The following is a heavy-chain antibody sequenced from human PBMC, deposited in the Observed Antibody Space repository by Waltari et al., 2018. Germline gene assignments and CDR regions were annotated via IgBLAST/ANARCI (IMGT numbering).Heavy chain of an antibody. J-gene: IGHJ4*02. CDR2: IDVSGGGT. CDR3: AKGGSRVATIGGLDS. V-gene: IGHV3-23*01. CDR1: GFTFNNYA. D-gene: IGHD3-16*01. Sequence: EVSLLESGGNLVEPGGSLRLSCVGSGFTFNNYAMAWGRQAAGKGLEWMSGIDVSGGGTFYADSLEGRFTISRDNSKNTLYLQLNSLRVEDTAVYYCAKGGSRVATIGGLDSWGQGTLVTVSS.